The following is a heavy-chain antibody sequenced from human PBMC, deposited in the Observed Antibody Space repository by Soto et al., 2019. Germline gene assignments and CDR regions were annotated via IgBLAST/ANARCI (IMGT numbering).Heavy chain of an antibody. CDR3: VRDSGWPILNFDS. Sequence: GGSLRLSCTASGFDFRSYGIHWVRQAPGRGLEWVAAASYDGSETYYADSAKGRFTVSKEISKNTAFLQTNALRHEDTAVYFCVRDSGWPILNFDSWGQGTLVTVSS. J-gene: IGHJ4*02. V-gene: IGHV3-30*03. CDR1: GFDFRSYG. CDR2: ASYDGSET. D-gene: IGHD3-10*01.